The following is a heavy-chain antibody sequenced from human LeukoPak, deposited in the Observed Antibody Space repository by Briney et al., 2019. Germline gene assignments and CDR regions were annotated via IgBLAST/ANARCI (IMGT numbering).Heavy chain of an antibody. CDR2: IIPILGIA. Sequence: SVKVSCKAAGCTFSSYAISWVRQAPGQGLEWMGRIIPILGIANYAQKFQGRVTITADKSTSTAYMELSSLRSDDTAVYYCARDQGTAPADYWGQGTLVTVSS. CDR1: GCTFSSYA. CDR3: ARDQGTAPADY. V-gene: IGHV1-69*04. J-gene: IGHJ4*02. D-gene: IGHD5-18*01.